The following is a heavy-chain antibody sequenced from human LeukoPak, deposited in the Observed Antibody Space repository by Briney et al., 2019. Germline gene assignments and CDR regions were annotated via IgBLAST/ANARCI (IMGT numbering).Heavy chain of an antibody. CDR2: ISSGSNYI. Sequence: KSGGSLRLSCAASGFTFSSYSMNWVRQAPGKGLEWVSSISSGSNYIYYADSVKGRFTISRDNAKNSLYLQMNSLRAEDTAVHYCATELHLDYWCQGTLVTVSS. CDR1: GFTFSSYS. V-gene: IGHV3-21*01. J-gene: IGHJ4*02. CDR3: ATELHLDY.